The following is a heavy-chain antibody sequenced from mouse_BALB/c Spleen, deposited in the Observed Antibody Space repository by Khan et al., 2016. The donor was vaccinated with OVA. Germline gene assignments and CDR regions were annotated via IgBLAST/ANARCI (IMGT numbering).Heavy chain of an antibody. J-gene: IGHJ2*01. CDR1: GYTFTYYV. CDR3: ARRDGYYDYFDY. V-gene: IGHV1-81*01. D-gene: IGHD2-3*01. Sequence: QVQLQQSGPELVKPGASVKMSCKASGYTFTYYVITWVKQRTGQGLEWIGEIYPGSDNTYYNERFKGKATLTADKSSNTTHMQLSSLTSEDSAVFYCARRDGYYDYFDYWGQGTTLTVSS. CDR2: IYPGSDNT.